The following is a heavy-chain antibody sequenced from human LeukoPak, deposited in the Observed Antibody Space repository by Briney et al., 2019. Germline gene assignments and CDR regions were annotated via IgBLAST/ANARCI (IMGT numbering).Heavy chain of an antibody. V-gene: IGHV3-7*01. CDR3: ARGSTMVQELPYY. D-gene: IGHD3-10*01. CDR2: IKQDGSEK. J-gene: IGHJ4*02. CDR1: GFTFSSYW. Sequence: GGSLRLSCAASGFTFSSYWMSWVRQAPGKGLEWVANIKQDGSEKYYVDSVKGRFTISRDNAKNSLYLQMNSLRAEDTAVYYCARGSTMVQELPYYWGRGTLVTVSS.